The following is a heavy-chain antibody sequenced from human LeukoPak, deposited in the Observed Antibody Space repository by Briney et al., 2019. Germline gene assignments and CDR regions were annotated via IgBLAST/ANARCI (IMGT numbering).Heavy chain of an antibody. CDR1: GYTFSDYY. CDR2: MNPNSGGT. Sequence: ASVKVSCKASGYTFSDYYLHWVRQAPGQGLEWMGRMNPNSGGTNYAQKFQGRITTTGDTSTAYLELRRLRSDDTAVYYCARDLGSTIIVGGDAFDLWGQGTMVTVSS. V-gene: IGHV1-2*06. CDR3: ARDLGSTIIVGGDAFDL. D-gene: IGHD3-22*01. J-gene: IGHJ3*01.